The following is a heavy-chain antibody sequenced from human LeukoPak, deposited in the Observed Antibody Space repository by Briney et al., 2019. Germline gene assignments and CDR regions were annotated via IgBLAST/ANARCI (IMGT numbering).Heavy chain of an antibody. CDR3: TVGDGYSDFDY. J-gene: IGHJ4*02. V-gene: IGHV4-38-2*02. D-gene: IGHD3-22*01. CDR1: GYSISSGYY. CDR2: IDHSGST. Sequence: SETLSLTCTVSGYSISSGYYWGWIRQPPGKGLEWTGSIDHSGSTYYNPSLKSRITISVDTSKNQFSLKLSSVTAADTAVYYCTVGDGYSDFDYWGQGTLVTVSS.